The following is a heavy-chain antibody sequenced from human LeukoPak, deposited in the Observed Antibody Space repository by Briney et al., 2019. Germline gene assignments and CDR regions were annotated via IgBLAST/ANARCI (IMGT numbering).Heavy chain of an antibody. CDR3: ARVRYSSSWYLDY. J-gene: IGHJ4*02. Sequence: GGSLRLSCAASGSTFSDYYMSWIRQAPGKGLEWVSYISSSGSTIYYADSVKGRFTISRDNAKNSLYLQMNSLRAEDTAVYYCARVRYSSSWYLDYWGQGTLVTVSS. CDR2: ISSSGSTI. CDR1: GSTFSDYY. V-gene: IGHV3-11*01. D-gene: IGHD6-13*01.